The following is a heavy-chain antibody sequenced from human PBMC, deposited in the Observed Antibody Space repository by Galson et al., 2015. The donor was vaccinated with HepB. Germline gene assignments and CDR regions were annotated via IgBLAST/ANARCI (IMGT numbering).Heavy chain of an antibody. Sequence: SVKVSCKGSGYTFTGYYMHWVRQAPGQGFEWMGWINPNSGGTNYAQKFQGRVTMTRDTSISTAYMELSSLRSDDTAVYYCARDPMADIVVVPASGHWFDPWGQGTLVTVSS. CDR3: ARDPMADIVVVPASGHWFDP. CDR1: GYTFTGYY. CDR2: INPNSGGT. J-gene: IGHJ5*02. D-gene: IGHD2-2*01. V-gene: IGHV1-2*02.